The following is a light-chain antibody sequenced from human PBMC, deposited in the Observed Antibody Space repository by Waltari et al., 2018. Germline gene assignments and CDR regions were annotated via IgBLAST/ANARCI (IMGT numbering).Light chain of an antibody. CDR3: CSYAGLGIYV. Sequence: QSGLTQPASVSGSPGQSITISCTGTSRDVGNYNLVSWDQQYPGKAPKLMVYEVTRRSSGVSDRFSGSKSGNTASLTIYGLQSEDEADYYCCSYAGLGIYVFGTGTKVTVL. J-gene: IGLJ1*01. CDR2: EVT. CDR1: SRDVGNYNL. V-gene: IGLV2-23*02.